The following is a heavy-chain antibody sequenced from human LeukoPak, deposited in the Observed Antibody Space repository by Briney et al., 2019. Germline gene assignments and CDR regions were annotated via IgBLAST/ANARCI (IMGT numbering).Heavy chain of an antibody. J-gene: IGHJ6*02. D-gene: IGHD4-11*01. CDR2: MYSGGST. V-gene: IGHV3-66*01. CDR3: ARSYSNHLFGMDV. CDR1: GFTVSNYY. Sequence: GGSLRLSCAASGFTVSNYYMTWVRQAPGKGLEWVSVMYSGGSTYYADSVKGRVAISRDNSQNTVFLQMNSVRVEDTAVYYCARSYSNHLFGMDVWGQGTAVTVS.